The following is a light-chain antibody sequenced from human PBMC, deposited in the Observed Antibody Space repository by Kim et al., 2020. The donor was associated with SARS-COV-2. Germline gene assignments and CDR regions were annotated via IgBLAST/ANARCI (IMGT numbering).Light chain of an antibody. V-gene: IGKV1-39*01. CDR2: AAS. Sequence: DIQMTQSPSSLSASVGDRVTITCRASQTINNYLNWYQQKPGKAPKVLIYAASSLQSGVPSRFSGSGSGTDFTLTINNLQPEDFATYYCQQSYSNPPVTFGQGTRLEIK. CDR1: QTINNY. CDR3: QQSYSNPPVT. J-gene: IGKJ5*01.